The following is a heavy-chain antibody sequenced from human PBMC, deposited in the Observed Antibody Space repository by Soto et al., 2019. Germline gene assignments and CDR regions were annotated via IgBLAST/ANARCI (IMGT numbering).Heavy chain of an antibody. V-gene: IGHV1-2*02. CDR2: INPNSGGT. CDR1: GYTFTGYS. J-gene: IGHJ1*01. CDR3: APSNGSLPFQR. D-gene: IGHD1-26*01. Sequence: SMKVSCKASGYTFTGYSMRWVRQAPGQGLEWMGWINPNSGGTNYAQKFQGRVTMTRDTSISTAYMELSRLRSDDTAMYYCAPSNGSLPFQRWGQGTLVTLSS.